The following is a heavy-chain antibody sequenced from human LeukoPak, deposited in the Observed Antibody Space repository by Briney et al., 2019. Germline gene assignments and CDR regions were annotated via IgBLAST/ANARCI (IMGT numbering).Heavy chain of an antibody. D-gene: IGHD6-13*01. CDR3: ARDNSSSWYSTEYYYYYMDV. Sequence: ASVKVSCKASGYTFTGYYMHWVRQAPGQGLEWMGWINPNSGGTNYAQKFQGRVTMTRDTSISTAYMEPSRLRSDDTAVYYCARDNSSSWYSTEYYYYYMDVWGKGTTVTVSS. CDR1: GYTFTGYY. CDR2: INPNSGGT. V-gene: IGHV1-2*02. J-gene: IGHJ6*03.